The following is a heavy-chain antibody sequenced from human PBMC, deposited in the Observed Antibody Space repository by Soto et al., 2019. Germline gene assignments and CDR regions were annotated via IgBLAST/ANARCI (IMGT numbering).Heavy chain of an antibody. CDR1: GFTFSSYA. CDR3: ARGQTGTLDY. J-gene: IGHJ4*02. CDR2: IYSGGST. Sequence: PGGSLRLSCAASGFTFSSYAMSWVRQAPGKGLEWVSVIYSGGSTYYADSVKGRFTISRDNSKNTLYLQMNSLRAEDTAVYYCARGQTGTLDYWGQGTLVTVSS. D-gene: IGHD1-1*01. V-gene: IGHV3-66*01.